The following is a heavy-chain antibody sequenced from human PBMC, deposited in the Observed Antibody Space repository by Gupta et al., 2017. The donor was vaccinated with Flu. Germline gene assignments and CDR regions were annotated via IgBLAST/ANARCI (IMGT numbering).Heavy chain of an antibody. CDR2: IDWEDDE. CDR3: ARGDSPEGYFDF. J-gene: IGHJ2*01. D-gene: IGHD2-21*02. V-gene: IGHV2-70*04. Sequence: SWIRQPPGKALEWLARIDWEDDEFYNPSLKTRLTISKDTSKNQVILTLTNMDPVDTAIYFCARGDSPEGYFDFWGRGTLVTVSS.